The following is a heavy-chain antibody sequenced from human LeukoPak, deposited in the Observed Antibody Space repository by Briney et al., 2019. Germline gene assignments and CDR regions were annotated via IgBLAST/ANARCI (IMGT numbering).Heavy chain of an antibody. Sequence: GASVKVSCKASGYTFTSYYMHWVRQAPGRGLEWMGIINPSGGSTSYAQKFQGRVTMTRDTSTSTVYMELSSLRSEDTAVYYCARDLEAVAGTVGEGYWGQGTLVTVSS. V-gene: IGHV1-46*01. D-gene: IGHD6-19*01. J-gene: IGHJ4*02. CDR1: GYTFTSYY. CDR3: ARDLEAVAGTVGEGY. CDR2: INPSGGST.